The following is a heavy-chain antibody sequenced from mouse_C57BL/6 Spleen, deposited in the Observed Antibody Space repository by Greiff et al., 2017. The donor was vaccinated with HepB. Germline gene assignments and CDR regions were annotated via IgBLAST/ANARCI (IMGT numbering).Heavy chain of an antibody. V-gene: IGHV1-18*01. CDR1: GYTFTDYN. Sequence: DVHLVESGPELVKPGASVKIPCKASGYTFTDYNMDWVKQSHGKSLEWIGDINPNNGGTIYNQKFKGKATLTVDKSSSTAYMELRSLTSEDTAVYYCARSPNYGNFAYWGQGTLVTVSA. CDR3: ARSPNYGNFAY. CDR2: INPNNGGT. D-gene: IGHD2-1*01. J-gene: IGHJ3*01.